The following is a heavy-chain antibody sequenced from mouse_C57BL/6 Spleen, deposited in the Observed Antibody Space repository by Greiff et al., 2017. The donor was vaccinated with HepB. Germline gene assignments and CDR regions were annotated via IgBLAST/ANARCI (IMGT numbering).Heavy chain of an antibody. CDR2: IDPEDGET. V-gene: IGHV14-2*01. CDR1: GFNIKDYY. D-gene: IGHD1-1*01. J-gene: IGHJ1*03. Sequence: EVKLLESGAELVKPGASVKLSCTASGFNIKDYYMHWVKQRTEQGLEWIGRIDPEDGETKYAPKFQGKATITADTSSNTAYLQLSSLTSEDTAVYYCARTVVAHWYFDVWGTGTTVTVSS. CDR3: ARTVVAHWYFDV.